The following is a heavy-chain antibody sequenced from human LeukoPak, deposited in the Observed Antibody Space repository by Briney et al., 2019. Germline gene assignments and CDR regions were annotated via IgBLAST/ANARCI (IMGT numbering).Heavy chain of an antibody. D-gene: IGHD1-20*01. CDR1: GGSISSYY. J-gene: IGHJ5*02. Sequence: SETLSLTCTVSGGSISSYYWSWIRQPPGKGLEWIGYIYYSGSTNYNPSLKSRVTISVDTSKNQFSLKLSSVTAADTAVYYCAKGRWYNWNEGWFDPWGQGTLVTVSS. V-gene: IGHV4-59*01. CDR3: AKGRWYNWNEGWFDP. CDR2: IYYSGST.